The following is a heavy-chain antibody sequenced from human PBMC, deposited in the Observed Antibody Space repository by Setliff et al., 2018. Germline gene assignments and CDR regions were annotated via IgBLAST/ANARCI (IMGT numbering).Heavy chain of an antibody. CDR1: GYTFTSYG. Sequence: ASVKVSCKASGYTFTSYGISWVRQAPGQGLEWMGWMNPSGGTTSYAQKFQGRVTMTRDTSTSTVYMELSSLRSEDTAVYYCARADYVWGSYRQYYFDYWGQGTLVTVSS. J-gene: IGHJ4*02. CDR3: ARADYVWGSYRQYYFDY. CDR2: MNPSGGTT. D-gene: IGHD3-16*02. V-gene: IGHV1-46*01.